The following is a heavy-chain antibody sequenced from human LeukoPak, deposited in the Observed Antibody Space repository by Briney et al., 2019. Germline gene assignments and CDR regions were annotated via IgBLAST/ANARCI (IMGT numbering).Heavy chain of an antibody. Sequence: ASVKVSCKASGYTFTSYAIHWVRQAPGQRLEWMGWINAGNGNTKYSQEFQGRVTITRDTSASTAYMELSSLRSEDMAVYYCARSVMTTVANGFHYWGQGTLVTVSS. D-gene: IGHD4-17*01. V-gene: IGHV1-3*03. CDR2: INAGNGNT. CDR1: GYTFTSYA. CDR3: ARSVMTTVANGFHY. J-gene: IGHJ4*02.